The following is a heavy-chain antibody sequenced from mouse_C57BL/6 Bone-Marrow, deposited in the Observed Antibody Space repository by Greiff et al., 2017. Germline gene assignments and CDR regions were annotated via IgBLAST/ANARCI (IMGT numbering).Heavy chain of an antibody. CDR2: IDPNSGGT. CDR3: ARMGPMDNGYDGGDY. Sequence: QVQLKQPGAELVKPGASVKLSCTASGYTFTSYWMHWVKQRPGRGLEWIGRIDPNSGGTKYTEKFQGKATLTVDKPSSTAYMQLSSLTSEDSAVYYGARMGPMDNGYDGGDYWGQGTTLTVSA. CDR1: GYTFTSYW. D-gene: IGHD2-2*01. J-gene: IGHJ2*01. V-gene: IGHV1-72*01.